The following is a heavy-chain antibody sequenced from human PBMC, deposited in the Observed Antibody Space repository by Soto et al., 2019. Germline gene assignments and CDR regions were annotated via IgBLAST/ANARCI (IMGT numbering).Heavy chain of an antibody. CDR2: ISYDGSNK. Sequence: GGSLRLSCAASGFTFSSYGMHWVRQAPGKGLEWVAVISYDGSNKYYADSVKGRFTISRDNSKNTLYLQMNSLRAEDTAVYYCAKDPKRGSGWYGLFDYWGQGTPVTVSS. J-gene: IGHJ4*02. D-gene: IGHD6-19*01. V-gene: IGHV3-30*18. CDR3: AKDPKRGSGWYGLFDY. CDR1: GFTFSSYG.